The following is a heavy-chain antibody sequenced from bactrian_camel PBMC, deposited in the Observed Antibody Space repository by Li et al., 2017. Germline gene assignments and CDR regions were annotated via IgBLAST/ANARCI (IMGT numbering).Heavy chain of an antibody. Sequence: HVQLVESGGGSALAGGSVRLSCTASGYTFNTYSWFRQAPGKEREGVAAIDTRGSVTIADSVRGRFTISSAGNTLYLQMNSLKPGDTAVYYCAADGGVSDYVPRPFAYWGQGTQVTVSS. CDR1: GYTFNTY. J-gene: IGHJ4*01. V-gene: IGHV3S1*01. CDR3: AADGGVSDYVPRPFAY. CDR2: IDTRGSVT. D-gene: IGHD4*01.